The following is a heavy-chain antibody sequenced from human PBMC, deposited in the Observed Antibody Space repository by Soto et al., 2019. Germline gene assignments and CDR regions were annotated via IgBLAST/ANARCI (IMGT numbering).Heavy chain of an antibody. J-gene: IGHJ6*02. V-gene: IGHV4-30-4*01. D-gene: IGHD3-10*01. CDR3: AREVNNYYGLDV. Sequence: SETLSLTCTVSGGSITSDDYYWNYIRQPPGKGLEWIGYVSYSGSTYYNPSLKSRLTMSVDTSKNQFSLNLRSVTAADTAVYYCAREVNNYYGLDVWGQGTTVTVSS. CDR2: VSYSGST. CDR1: GGSITSDDYY.